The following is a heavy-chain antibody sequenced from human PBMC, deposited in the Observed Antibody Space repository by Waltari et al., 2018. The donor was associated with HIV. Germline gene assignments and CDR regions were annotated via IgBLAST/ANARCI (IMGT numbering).Heavy chain of an antibody. Sequence: QVQLVESGGGVVQPGRSLRLSCAASGFPCSNFALHWVRQAPGKGLEWVAVIWYDGDKKYYADSVKGRFTISRDNSKNTLYLQMNSLRVEDTAVYYCARGGYYYDISGYYHYWGQGTLVTVSS. D-gene: IGHD3-22*01. CDR2: IWYDGDKK. CDR1: GFPCSNFA. CDR3: ARGGYYYDISGYYHY. V-gene: IGHV3-33*01. J-gene: IGHJ4*02.